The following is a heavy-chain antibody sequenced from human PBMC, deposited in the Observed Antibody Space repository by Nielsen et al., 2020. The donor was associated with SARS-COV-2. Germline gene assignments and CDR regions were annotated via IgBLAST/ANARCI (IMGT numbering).Heavy chain of an antibody. CDR2: IYYSGST. V-gene: IGHV4-39*01. CDR3: ASSSGWDDY. D-gene: IGHD6-19*01. CDR1: GGSISSSSYY. J-gene: IGHJ4*02. Sequence: SETLSLTCTVSGGSISSSSYYWGWIRQPPGKGLEWIGSIYYSGSTYYNPSLKSRVTISVDTSKNQFSLKLSSVTAADTAVYYCASSSGWDDYWGQGTLVTVSS.